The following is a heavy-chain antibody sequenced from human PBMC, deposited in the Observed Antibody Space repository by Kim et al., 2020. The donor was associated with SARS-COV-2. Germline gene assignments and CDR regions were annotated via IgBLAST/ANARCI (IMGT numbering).Heavy chain of an antibody. D-gene: IGHD1-26*01. Sequence: GGSLRLSCAASGFTFSSYAMHWVRQAPGKGLEYVSAISSNGGSTYYANSVKGRFTISRDNSKNTLYLQMGSLRAEDMAVYYCASLGATSADYWGQGTLVTVSS. CDR3: ASLGATSADY. J-gene: IGHJ4*02. CDR2: ISSNGGST. V-gene: IGHV3-64*01. CDR1: GFTFSSYA.